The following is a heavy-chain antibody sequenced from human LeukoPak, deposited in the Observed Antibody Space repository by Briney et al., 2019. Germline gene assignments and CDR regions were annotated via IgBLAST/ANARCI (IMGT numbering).Heavy chain of an antibody. Sequence: PSETLSLTCTVSGGSISSSSYYWGWIRQPPGKGLEWIGSIYYSGSTYYNPSLKGRITLSVDTSKNQFSLELTSVTAADTAVYYCANSRGVIVTIDYWGEGTLVTVSS. CDR1: GGSISSSSYY. V-gene: IGHV4-39*01. CDR3: ANSRGVIVTIDY. J-gene: IGHJ4*02. D-gene: IGHD3-16*02. CDR2: IYYSGST.